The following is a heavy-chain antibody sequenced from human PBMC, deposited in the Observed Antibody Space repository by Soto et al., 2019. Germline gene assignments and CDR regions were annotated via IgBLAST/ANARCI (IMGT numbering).Heavy chain of an antibody. J-gene: IGHJ4*02. CDR3: VRRTEGKEGYSY. CDR2: IIPFVGTA. CDR1: GGTFSTYG. Sequence: QVQLVQSGAEVKKPGSSVKVSCQVSGGTFSTYGLGWVRQAPGQGLKWMGAIIPFVGTANYAQKFRDRVTITADRSTTTTYMEVKSLTLEDTAVYYCVRRTEGKEGYSYWGQGTLVSVS. D-gene: IGHD1-26*01. V-gene: IGHV1-69*06.